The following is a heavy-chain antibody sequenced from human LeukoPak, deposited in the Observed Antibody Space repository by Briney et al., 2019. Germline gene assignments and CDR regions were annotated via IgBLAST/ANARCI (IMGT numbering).Heavy chain of an antibody. CDR1: GFRFDGFA. CDR2: VTWNSGNI. V-gene: IGHV3-9*01. J-gene: IGHJ6*02. D-gene: IGHD3-16*01. Sequence: PGGSLRLSCAASGFRFDGFAMHWVRQAPGKGLEWVAGVTWNSGNIGYGDSVKGRFIISRDNAKRSLYLEMNSLRPEDTALYHCAKDVGLGNYYGMDVWGQGTMVTVSS. CDR3: AKDVGLGNYYGMDV.